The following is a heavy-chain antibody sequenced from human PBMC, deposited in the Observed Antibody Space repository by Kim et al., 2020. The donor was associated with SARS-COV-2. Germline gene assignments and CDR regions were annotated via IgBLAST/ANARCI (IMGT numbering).Heavy chain of an antibody. CDR2: IYYSGST. CDR3: ARVSGYSSGWYPY. CDR1: GGSISSYY. J-gene: IGHJ4*02. D-gene: IGHD6-19*01. Sequence: SETLSLTCTVSGGSISSYYWSWNRQPPGKGLEWIGYIYYSGSTNYNPSLKSRVTISVDTSKNQFSLKLSSVTDADTAVYYCARVSGYSSGWYPYWGQGTLVTVSS. V-gene: IGHV4-59*01.